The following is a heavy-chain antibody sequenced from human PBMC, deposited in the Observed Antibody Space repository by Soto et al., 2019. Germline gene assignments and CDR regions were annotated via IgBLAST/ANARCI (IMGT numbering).Heavy chain of an antibody. D-gene: IGHD3-22*01. CDR2: ISGSGGTT. Sequence: GGSLRLSCAASGITFSSYAMSWVRQAPGKGLEWVSGISGSGGTTYYADPVKGRFTISRDNSKNTLYLQMNSLRAEDTAVYYCARDQRYYDSNGKLFDYWGQGTLVTVSS. J-gene: IGHJ4*02. V-gene: IGHV3-23*01. CDR3: ARDQRYYDSNGKLFDY. CDR1: GITFSSYA.